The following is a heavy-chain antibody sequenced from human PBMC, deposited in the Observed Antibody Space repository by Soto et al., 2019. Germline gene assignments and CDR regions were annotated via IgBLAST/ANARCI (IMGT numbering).Heavy chain of an antibody. CDR3: TGDYYDSSGYYPHYYGMDV. J-gene: IGHJ6*02. D-gene: IGHD3-22*01. CDR1: GFTFGDYA. Sequence: PGGSLRLSCTASGFTFGDYAMSWFRQAPGKGLEWVGFIRSKAYGGTTEYAASVKGRFTISRDDSKSIAYLQMNSLKTEDTAVYYCTGDYYDSSGYYPHYYGMDVWGQGTTVTVSS. CDR2: IRSKAYGGTT. V-gene: IGHV3-49*03.